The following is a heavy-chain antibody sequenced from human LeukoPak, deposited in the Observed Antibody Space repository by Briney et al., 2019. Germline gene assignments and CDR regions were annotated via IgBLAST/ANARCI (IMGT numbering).Heavy chain of an antibody. J-gene: IGHJ4*02. Sequence: SETLSLTCAVSGYSISSDNYWVWIRQPPGQGLEWTGGIYHSGSTYYNPSLKSRVTISVDTSKNQFSLKLSSVTAADTAVYYCARAPRDSSSSNYMRRFDYWGQGTLVTVSS. V-gene: IGHV4-38-2*01. CDR2: IYHSGST. D-gene: IGHD3-22*01. CDR1: GYSISSDNY. CDR3: ARAPRDSSSSNYMRRFDY.